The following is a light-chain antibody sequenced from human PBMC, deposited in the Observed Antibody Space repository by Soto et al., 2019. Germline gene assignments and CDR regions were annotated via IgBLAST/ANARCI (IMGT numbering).Light chain of an antibody. Sequence: DIQLHHSSSTLAGSVATRPSNTCRSSQTISSWLAWYQQKPGKAPKLLIYDASTLQSGVPSSFSGSGSGTEFTLTISSLQPDEFATYYCQRDATKSPKFGQGTKVEIK. CDR1: QTISSW. CDR2: DAS. V-gene: IGKV1-5*01. CDR3: QRDATKSPK. J-gene: IGKJ1*01.